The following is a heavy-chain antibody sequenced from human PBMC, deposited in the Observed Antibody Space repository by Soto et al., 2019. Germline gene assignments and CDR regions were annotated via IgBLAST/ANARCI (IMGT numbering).Heavy chain of an antibody. Sequence: SETLSLTCAVYGGSFSGYYWSWIRQPPGKGLEWIGEINHSRSTNYNPSLKSRVTISVDTSKNQFSLKLSSVTAADTAVYYCARGLYYDYVWGSYQKFDPWGQGTLVTVSS. D-gene: IGHD3-16*02. J-gene: IGHJ5*02. CDR2: INHSRST. V-gene: IGHV4-34*01. CDR3: ARGLYYDYVWGSYQKFDP. CDR1: GGSFSGYY.